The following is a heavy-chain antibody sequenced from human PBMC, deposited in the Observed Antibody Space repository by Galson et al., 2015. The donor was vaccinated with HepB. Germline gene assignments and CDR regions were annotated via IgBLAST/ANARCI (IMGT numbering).Heavy chain of an antibody. CDR3: ARAAPGDH. D-gene: IGHD6-13*01. J-gene: IGHJ4*02. CDR1: GYSFTKFW. V-gene: IGHV5-10-1*01. Sequence: QSGAEVKKPGESLRISCQGSGYSFTKFWISWVRQMPGKGLEWMGRIDPVDSYTNYSPSFRGHVTISADKSVHTVYLQWSSLNASDTAMYYCARAAPGDHWGQGTLVTVSS. CDR2: IDPVDSYT.